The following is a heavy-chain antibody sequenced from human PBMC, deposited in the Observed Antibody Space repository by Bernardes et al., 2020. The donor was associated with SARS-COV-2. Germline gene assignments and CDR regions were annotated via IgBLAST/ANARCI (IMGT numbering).Heavy chain of an antibody. J-gene: IGHJ6*02. D-gene: IGHD6-6*01. CDR2: SYHSGST. V-gene: IGHV4-4*02. CDR3: ASLLVRPYYYYAMDV. Sequence: SDTLSLTCTVSGGSITNPNGWSWVRQPPGKGLEWIGESYHSGSTNYNPSLKSRVTISVDKSKNQFSLKLNSVTAADTAVYFCASLLVRPYYYYAMDVWGQGTTVTVSS. CDR1: GGSITNPNG.